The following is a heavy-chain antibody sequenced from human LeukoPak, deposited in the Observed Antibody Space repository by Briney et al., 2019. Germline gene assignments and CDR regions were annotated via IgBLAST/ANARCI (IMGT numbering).Heavy chain of an antibody. CDR3: ARTPRGGVTAIY. D-gene: IGHD2-21*02. J-gene: IGHJ4*02. V-gene: IGHV3-21*01. Sequence: GGSLRLSCAASGFTFSSYEMNWVRQAPGKGLEWVSSISSSSDYIYYADSVKGRFTISRDNAKNSLYLQMNSLRVEDTAVYYCARTPRGGVTAIYWGQGTLVTVYS. CDR1: GFTFSSYE. CDR2: ISSSSDYI.